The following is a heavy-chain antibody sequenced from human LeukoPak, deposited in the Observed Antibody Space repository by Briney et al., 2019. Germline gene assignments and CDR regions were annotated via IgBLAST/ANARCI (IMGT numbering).Heavy chain of an antibody. CDR2: IRSKADSYAT. D-gene: IGHD1-14*01. J-gene: IGHJ3*02. Sequence: PGGSLKLSCAASAFTFSGSAMHWVRHASGKGLESIGRIRSKADSYATAYAASVKGRFTISRDDSKNTAYLQMNSLKTEDTAVYYCTRPSHSYGTDAFDIWGQGTMVTVSS. CDR3: TRPSHSYGTDAFDI. CDR1: AFTFSGSA. V-gene: IGHV3-73*01.